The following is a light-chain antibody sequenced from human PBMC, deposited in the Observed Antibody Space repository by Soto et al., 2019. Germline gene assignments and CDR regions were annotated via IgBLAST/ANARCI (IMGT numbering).Light chain of an antibody. J-gene: IGLJ3*02. Sequence: QSALTQPASVSGSPGQSITISCAGSSGDIGGNNYVSWFQQHPGKAPKVILHDVTIRPPGVSNRFSGSKSGNTASLTISGLQAEDEAMYYCNSFTTSSTLLFGGGTKLTVL. CDR2: DVT. CDR3: NSFTTSSTLL. V-gene: IGLV2-14*01. CDR1: SGDIGGNNY.